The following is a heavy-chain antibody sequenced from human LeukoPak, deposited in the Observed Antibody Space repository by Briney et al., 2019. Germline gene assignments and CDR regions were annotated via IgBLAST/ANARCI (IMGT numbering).Heavy chain of an antibody. Sequence: SETLSLTCTVSGGSISSYYWSWIRQPPGKGLEWIGEVYHSGSTNYNPSLKSRVTISVDKSTNQFSLKLTSVTAADTAVYYCARGRWVVVVAATLSFFDFWGKGTLVTVSS. CDR3: ARGRWVVVVAATLSFFDF. CDR2: VYHSGST. D-gene: IGHD2-15*01. CDR1: GGSISSYY. V-gene: IGHV4-59*12. J-gene: IGHJ4*02.